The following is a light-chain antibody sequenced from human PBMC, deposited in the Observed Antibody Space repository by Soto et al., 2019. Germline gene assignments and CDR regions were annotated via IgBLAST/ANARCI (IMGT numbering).Light chain of an antibody. CDR2: VAS. Sequence: EIVLSQSPGTLSLSTGQRATLSCRASQSVTSIYLAWYQQKPGQAPRLLIYVASNRATGIPDRISGSGSGTDFTLTISGLEPEDFAVYYCQQYGSGLPTFGEGTKVEIK. CDR1: QSVTSIY. CDR3: QQYGSGLPT. J-gene: IGKJ4*01. V-gene: IGKV3-20*01.